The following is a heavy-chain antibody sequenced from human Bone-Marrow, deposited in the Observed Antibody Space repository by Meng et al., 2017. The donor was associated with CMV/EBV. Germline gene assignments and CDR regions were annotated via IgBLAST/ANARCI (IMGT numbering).Heavy chain of an antibody. D-gene: IGHD6-6*01. V-gene: IGHV1-2*02. CDR2: INPNSGGT. CDR1: GYTFTGYY. Sequence: ASVKVSCKASGYTFTGYYMHWVRQAPGQGLEWMGWINPNSGGTNYAPKFQGRVTMTRDMSISTAYMELNRLRSDDTAVYYCAREGQLGSDYWGQGNLVTVSS. CDR3: AREGQLGSDY. J-gene: IGHJ4*02.